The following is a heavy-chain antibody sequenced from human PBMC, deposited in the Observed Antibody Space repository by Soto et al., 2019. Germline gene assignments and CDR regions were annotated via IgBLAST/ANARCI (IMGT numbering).Heavy chain of an antibody. CDR3: ARVSVAVAGRKDY. V-gene: IGHV4-34*01. CDR2: INHSGST. J-gene: IGHJ4*02. Sequence: PSETLSLTCAVYGGSFSGYYWSWIRQPPGKGLEWIGEINHSGSTNYNPSLKSRVTISVDTSKNQFSLKLSSVTAADTAVYYCARVSVAVAGRKDYWGQGTLVTVSS. D-gene: IGHD6-19*01. CDR1: GGSFSGYY.